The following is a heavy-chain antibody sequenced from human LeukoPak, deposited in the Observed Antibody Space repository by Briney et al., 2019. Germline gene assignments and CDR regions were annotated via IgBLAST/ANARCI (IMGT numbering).Heavy chain of an antibody. CDR3: ARDNSVAENAWWFHP. CDR1: GYTFTSYY. J-gene: IGHJ5*02. V-gene: IGHV1-46*01. Sequence: ASVKVSCKASGYTFTSYYMHWVRQAPGQGLEWMGLINPTGGSTGYAQKFQGRVTMTRDVSTSTDYLELNSLSSEDTATYYCARDNSVAENAWWFHPWGQGTLIIVSS. CDR2: INPTGGST. D-gene: IGHD2-21*01.